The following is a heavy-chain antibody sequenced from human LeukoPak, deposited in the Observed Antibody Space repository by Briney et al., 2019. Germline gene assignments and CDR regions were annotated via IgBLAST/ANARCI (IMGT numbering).Heavy chain of an antibody. D-gene: IGHD3-3*01. CDR1: GFTFSSYW. Sequence: QPGGSLRLSCAASGFTFSSYWMHWVRQAPGKGLVWVSRINSDGSSTSYADSVKGRFTISRDNAKNSLYLQMNSLRAEDTAVYYCARVMGGVVMAALDYWGQGTLVTVSS. J-gene: IGHJ4*02. V-gene: IGHV3-74*01. CDR2: INSDGSST. CDR3: ARVMGGVVMAALDY.